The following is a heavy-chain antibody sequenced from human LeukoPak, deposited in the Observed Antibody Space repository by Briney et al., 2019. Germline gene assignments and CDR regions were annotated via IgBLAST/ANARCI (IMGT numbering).Heavy chain of an antibody. CDR3: ATYSSGRRGYYFDS. D-gene: IGHD6-19*01. V-gene: IGHV3-66*01. J-gene: IGHJ4*02. CDR2: NYSGNTT. CDR1: GFTLSSNY. Sequence: GGSLRLSCAASGFTLSSNYMSWVRQAPGKGLEWVAINYSGNTTYCADSVRGRFTISRDKSKNRLHLQMNSLRAEDTAVYYCATYSSGRRGYYFDSWGQGTLVTVSS.